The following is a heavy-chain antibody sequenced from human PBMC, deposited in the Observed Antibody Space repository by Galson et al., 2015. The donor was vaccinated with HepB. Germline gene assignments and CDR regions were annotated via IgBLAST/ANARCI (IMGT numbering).Heavy chain of an antibody. J-gene: IGHJ4*02. V-gene: IGHV1-69*01. D-gene: IGHD4-17*01. CDR3: ASASPGGDYGVGY. CDR2: IIPIFGTA. CDR1: GGTFSSYA. Sequence: SCKASGGTFSSYAISWVRHAPGQGLEGRGGIIPIFGTANYAQKFQGRVTITADESTSTAYMELSSLRSEDTAVYYCASASPGGDYGVGYWGQGTLVTVSS.